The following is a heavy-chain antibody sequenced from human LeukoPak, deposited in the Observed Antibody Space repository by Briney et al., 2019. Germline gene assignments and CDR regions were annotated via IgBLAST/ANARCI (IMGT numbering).Heavy chain of an antibody. V-gene: IGHV3-49*04. CDR2: IRSKPYGGTA. D-gene: IGHD1-26*01. CDR3: SRYGFVGADFDY. J-gene: IGHJ4*02. CDR1: GFTFGNYA. Sequence: GGSLRLSCTASGFTFGNYAVTWVRQAPGKGLEWVGFIRSKPYGGTAEYAASVQGRFTISRDDSKAIAYLEMNSLKTEGTAVYYCSRYGFVGADFDYWGRGTLVTVSS.